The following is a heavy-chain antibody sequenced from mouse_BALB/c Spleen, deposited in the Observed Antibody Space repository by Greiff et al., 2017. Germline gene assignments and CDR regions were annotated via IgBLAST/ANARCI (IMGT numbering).Heavy chain of an antibody. J-gene: IGHJ4*01. D-gene: IGHD2-3*01. CDR2: ISSGGGST. CDR1: GFAFSSYD. Sequence: EVNVVESGGGLVKPGGSLKLSCAASGFAFSSYDMSWVRQTPEKRLEWVAYISSGGGSTYYPDTVKGRFTISRDNAKNTLYLQMSSLKSEDTAMYYCARQGWLPYAMDYWGQGTSVTVSS. CDR3: ARQGWLPYAMDY. V-gene: IGHV5-12-1*01.